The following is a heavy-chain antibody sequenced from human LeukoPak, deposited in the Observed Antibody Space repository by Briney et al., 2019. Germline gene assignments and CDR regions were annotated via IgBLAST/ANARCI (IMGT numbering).Heavy chain of an antibody. V-gene: IGHV1-18*01. Sequence: GASVKVSCKASGYTFTSYGISWVRQAPGQGLEWMGWISAYNGNTNYAQKLQGRVTMTTDTSTSTAYMELRSLRSDDTAAYYCARARADNWFDPWAREPWSPSPQ. CDR1: GYTFTSYG. CDR2: ISAYNGNT. J-gene: IGHJ5*02. D-gene: IGHD6-19*01. CDR3: ARARADNWFDP.